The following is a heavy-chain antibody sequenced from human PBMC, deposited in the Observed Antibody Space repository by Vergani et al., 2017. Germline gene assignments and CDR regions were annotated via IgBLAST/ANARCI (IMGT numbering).Heavy chain of an antibody. CDR1: GYSISSGVYY. CDR2: IYSTGST. V-gene: IGHV4-31*03. Sequence: QVQLQESGPGLVKPSQTLSLTCSVSGYSISSGVYYWNWIRQHPGKGLEWIGYIYSTGSTHHNPSLRRRINMSVDTSKNQFSLTLTSVTAADTAVYYCASDTHSGQRADRWGQGILVTVTS. CDR3: ASDTHSGQRADR. J-gene: IGHJ5*02. D-gene: IGHD6-19*01.